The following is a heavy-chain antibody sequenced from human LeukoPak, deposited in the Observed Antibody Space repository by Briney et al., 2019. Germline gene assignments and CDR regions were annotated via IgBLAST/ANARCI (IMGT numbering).Heavy chain of an antibody. V-gene: IGHV3-21*01. D-gene: IGHD3-10*01. J-gene: IGHJ4*02. CDR2: ISSSSSYI. Sequence: GGSLRLSCAASGFTFSSYGMSWVRQAPGKGLEWVSSISSSSSYIYYADSVKGRFTISRDNAKNSLYLQMNSLRAEDTAVYYCARGTSMVRGANEDYWGQGTLVTVSS. CDR3: ARGTSMVRGANEDY. CDR1: GFTFSSYG.